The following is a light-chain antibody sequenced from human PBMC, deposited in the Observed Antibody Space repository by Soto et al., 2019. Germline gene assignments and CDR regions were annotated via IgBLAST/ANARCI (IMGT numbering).Light chain of an antibody. Sequence: QSVLTQPPSVSAAPGQKVTISCSGSSSNIGNNYVSWYQQLPGTAPKLLIYDNKQRPSGIPDRFSGSKSGTSATLGITGLQTGDEADYYCATWESSLTAVVFGGGTKLTVL. V-gene: IGLV1-51*01. CDR3: ATWESSLTAVV. J-gene: IGLJ2*01. CDR1: SSNIGNNY. CDR2: DNK.